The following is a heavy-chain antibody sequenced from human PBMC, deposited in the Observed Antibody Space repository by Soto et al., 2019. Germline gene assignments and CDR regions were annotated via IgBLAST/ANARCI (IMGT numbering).Heavy chain of an antibody. CDR3: ARSRTFQPGLGFCSSTTCCSDF. D-gene: IGHD2-2*01. Sequence: EVQLVESGGGLVKPGGSLRLSCAASGFTFSTYSMHWVRQAPGKGLEWVSSISSSSSYIFYADSVKGRFTISRDNAKNPLYVQMNSLRADDTAVYYCARSRTFQPGLGFCSSTTCCSDFWGQGTLVTVSP. J-gene: IGHJ4*02. V-gene: IGHV3-21*01. CDR2: ISSSSSYI. CDR1: GFTFSTYS.